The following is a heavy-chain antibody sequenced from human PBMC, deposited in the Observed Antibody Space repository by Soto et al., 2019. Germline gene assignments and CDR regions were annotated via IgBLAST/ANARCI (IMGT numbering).Heavy chain of an antibody. CDR1: GFTFSNAW. J-gene: IGHJ4*01. CDR3: TTDSYSTIIIVRFDY. V-gene: IGHV3-15*07. CDR2: IKSKTDGGTT. Sequence: GGSLRLSCAAPGFTFSNAWINWVRQAPGKGLEWVGRIKSKTDGGTTDYAEPVKGRFAISRDDSNNMVYLQMNSLKIEDTAVYYCTTDSYSTIIIVRFDYWGHGTLVTVSS. D-gene: IGHD3-22*01.